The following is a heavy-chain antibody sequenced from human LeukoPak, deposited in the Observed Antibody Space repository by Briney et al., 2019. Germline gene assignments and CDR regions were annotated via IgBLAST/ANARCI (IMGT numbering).Heavy chain of an antibody. V-gene: IGHV1-18*01. Sequence: ASVKVSCKASGYTFTSYGTSWVRQAPGQGLEWMGWISAYNGNTNYAHKIQGRVTMTTDTSTSTAYMELRSLRSDDTAVYYCARESSPIGPFIVGVVDEKQDAFDIRGQGTMVTVSS. CDR2: ISAYNGNT. J-gene: IGHJ3*02. CDR3: ARESSPIGPFIVGVVDEKQDAFDI. D-gene: IGHD1-26*01. CDR1: GYTFTSYG.